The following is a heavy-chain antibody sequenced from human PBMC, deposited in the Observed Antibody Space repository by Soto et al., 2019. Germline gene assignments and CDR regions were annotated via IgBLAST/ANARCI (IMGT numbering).Heavy chain of an antibody. V-gene: IGHV4-4*02. CDR3: ARDRIAAAETNWFDP. D-gene: IGHD6-13*01. J-gene: IGHJ5*02. CDR1: GGSISSSNW. Sequence: QVQLQESGPGLVKPSGTLSLTCAVSGGSISSSNWWSWVRQPPGKGLEWIGEIYHSGSTNYNPSLKSRVTKSGDKSKNQFSLKLSSVTAADTAVYYCARDRIAAAETNWFDPWGQGTLVTVSS. CDR2: IYHSGST.